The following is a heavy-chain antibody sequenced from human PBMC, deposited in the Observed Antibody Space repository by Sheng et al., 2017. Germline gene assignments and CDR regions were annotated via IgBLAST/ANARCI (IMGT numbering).Heavy chain of an antibody. V-gene: IGHV1-69*01. J-gene: IGHJ5*02. Sequence: QVQLVQSGTEVKKPGSSVTVSCKASGDSFNKYVFGWVRQAPGQGLEWMGGIMPVSGATRYAQSLQDRLTISADASTSTAYMDLSMLTSEDTALYYCARRNIEVSAANNCFDPWGQGTLVIVSS. D-gene: IGHD1-1*01. CDR3: ARRNIEVSAANNCFDP. CDR2: IMPVSGAT. CDR1: GDSFNKYV.